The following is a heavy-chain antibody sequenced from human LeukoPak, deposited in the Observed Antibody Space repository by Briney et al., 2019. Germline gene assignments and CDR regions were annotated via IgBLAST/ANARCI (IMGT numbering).Heavy chain of an antibody. D-gene: IGHD3-22*01. J-gene: IGHJ4*02. CDR3: AKDSYYDSSGYYDY. Sequence: GGSLRLSCAASGFTFSSSAMSWVRQAPGKGLEWVAAISDTGRLSYCADSVNGRFTISRDNSKNTLSLQMNSLRAADTAVYYCAKDSYYDSSGYYDYWGQGSLVTVSS. V-gene: IGHV3-23*01. CDR2: ISDTGRLS. CDR1: GFTFSSSA.